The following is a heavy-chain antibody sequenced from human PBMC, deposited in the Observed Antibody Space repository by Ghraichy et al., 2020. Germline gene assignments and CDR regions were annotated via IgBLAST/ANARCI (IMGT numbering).Heavy chain of an antibody. Sequence: SVKVSCKAPGGTFSSYAISWVRQAPGQGLEWTGRIIPILGIANYAQKFQGRVTITADKSTSTAYMELSSLRSEDTAVYYCARLEERVDYWGQGTLVTVSS. CDR2: IIPILGIA. J-gene: IGHJ4*02. V-gene: IGHV1-69*04. D-gene: IGHD1-1*01. CDR3: ARLEERVDY. CDR1: GGTFSSYA.